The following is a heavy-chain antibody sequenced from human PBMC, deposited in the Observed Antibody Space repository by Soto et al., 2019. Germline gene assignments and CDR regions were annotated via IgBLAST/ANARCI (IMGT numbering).Heavy chain of an antibody. Sequence: QVQLVESGGGVVQPGRSLRLSCAASGFTFSSYGMHWVRQAPGKGLEWVAIISYDGSNTYYADSVKGRFTISRDNSKNTLYLQMNSLGAEDTSVYYCAKEGGLSGSYYISSSYYFDYWGQGTLVTVSS. J-gene: IGHJ4*02. CDR3: AKEGGLSGSYYISSSYYFDY. V-gene: IGHV3-30*18. D-gene: IGHD1-26*01. CDR1: GFTFSSYG. CDR2: ISYDGSNT.